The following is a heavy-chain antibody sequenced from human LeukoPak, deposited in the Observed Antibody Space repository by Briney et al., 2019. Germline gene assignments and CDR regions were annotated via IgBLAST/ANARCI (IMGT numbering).Heavy chain of an antibody. CDR2: IYHSGST. V-gene: IGHV4-59*01. Sequence: SETLSLTCSVSGGSLNSDYWNWIRQPPGKGLEWIGYIYHSGSTNYTPSLKSRVTISIAKTKKQLSLKLISVAAADTAIYYCERVGGMTTINNDAFDIWGQGTMVTVSS. J-gene: IGHJ3*02. CDR1: GGSLNSDY. CDR3: ERVGGMTTINNDAFDI. D-gene: IGHD5-24*01.